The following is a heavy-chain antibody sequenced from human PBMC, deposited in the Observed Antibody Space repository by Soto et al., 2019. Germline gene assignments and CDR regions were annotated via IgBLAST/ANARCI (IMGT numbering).Heavy chain of an antibody. V-gene: IGHV4-34*01. Sequence: PSETLSLTCAVYGGSFSGYYWSWIRQPPGKGLEWIGEINHSGSTNYNPSLKSRVTISVDTSKNQFSLKLSSVTAADTAVYYCARGGSSSWYYYYYGMDVWGQGTTVTVSS. CDR3: ARGGSSSWYYYYYGMDV. CDR2: INHSGST. J-gene: IGHJ6*02. D-gene: IGHD6-13*01. CDR1: GGSFSGYY.